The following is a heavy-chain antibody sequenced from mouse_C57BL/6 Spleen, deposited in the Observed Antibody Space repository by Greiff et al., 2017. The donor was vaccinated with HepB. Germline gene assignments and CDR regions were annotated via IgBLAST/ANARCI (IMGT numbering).Heavy chain of an antibody. CDR2: IHPNSGST. D-gene: IGHD2-2*01. V-gene: IGHV1-64*01. Sequence: QVQLKESGAELVKPGASVKLSCKASGYTFTSYWMHWVKQRPGQGLEWIGMIHPNSGSTNYNEKFKSKATLTVDKSSSTAYMQLSSLTSEDSAVYYCARSENGYGGGYWGQGTTLTVSS. CDR3: ARSENGYGGGY. CDR1: GYTFTSYW. J-gene: IGHJ2*01.